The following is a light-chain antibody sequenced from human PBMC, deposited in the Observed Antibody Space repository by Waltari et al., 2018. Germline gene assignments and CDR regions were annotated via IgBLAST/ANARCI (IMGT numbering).Light chain of an antibody. J-gene: IGLJ2*01. CDR3: QSYDSSLSASI. CDR1: SSNIGAGFD. Sequence: QSVLTQPPSVSGAPGQRVTISCTGSSSNIGAGFDVHWYQHLPGKVPKLLIYGNTDRPSGVPVRFSDSKSGTSAYLAITGLQAEDEADYYCQSYDSSLSASIFGGGTKLTVL. CDR2: GNT. V-gene: IGLV1-40*01.